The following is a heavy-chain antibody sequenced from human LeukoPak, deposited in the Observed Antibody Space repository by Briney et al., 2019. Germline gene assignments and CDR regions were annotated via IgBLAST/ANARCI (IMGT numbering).Heavy chain of an antibody. Sequence: SLTLSLTCAISGDNVSSNIAAWNWIRQSPSRGLEWLGRTYYRSRWYYDYALSVRSRITINPDTSKNQFSLQLNSVTPEDTAVYYCARDVSWRIDYWGQGTLVTVSS. CDR2: TYYRSRWYY. V-gene: IGHV6-1*01. CDR1: GDNVSSNIAA. J-gene: IGHJ4*02. CDR3: ARDVSWRIDY. D-gene: IGHD6-13*01.